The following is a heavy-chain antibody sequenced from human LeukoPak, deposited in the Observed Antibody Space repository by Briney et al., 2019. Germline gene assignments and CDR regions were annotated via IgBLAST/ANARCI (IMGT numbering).Heavy chain of an antibody. V-gene: IGHV1-18*01. J-gene: IGHJ6*02. CDR3: ARKGNYDSSGYYYPLTYYYYGMDV. D-gene: IGHD3-22*01. CDR1: GYTFTSYG. CDR2: ISAYNGNT. Sequence: ASVKVSCKASGYTFTSYGISWVRQAPGQGLEWMGWISAYNGNTNYAQKLQGRVTMTTDTSTSTAYMELRSLRSDDTAVYYCARKGNYDSSGYYYPLTYYYYGMDVWGQGTTVTVSS.